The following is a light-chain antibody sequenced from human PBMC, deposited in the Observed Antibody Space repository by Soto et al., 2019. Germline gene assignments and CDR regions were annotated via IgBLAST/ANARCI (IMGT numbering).Light chain of an antibody. Sequence: QSVLTQPASVSGSPGQSITISCTGTNSDVGAYNFVSWHQQHPGKAPKLIIYDVYDRPSGISYRFSGSKSGNTASLTISGLQGEDEADYYCSAYTVSRTYVFGTGTKVTVL. V-gene: IGLV2-14*03. J-gene: IGLJ1*01. CDR2: DVY. CDR1: NSDVGAYNF. CDR3: SAYTVSRTYV.